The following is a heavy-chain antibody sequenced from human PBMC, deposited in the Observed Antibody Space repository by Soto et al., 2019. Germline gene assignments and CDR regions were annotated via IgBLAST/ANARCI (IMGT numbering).Heavy chain of an antibody. Sequence: QVQLVQSGAEVKKPGSSVKVSCKASGGTFSSYAISWVRQAPGQGLEWMGGIIPIFGTANYAQKFQGRVTITADKSTSTAYMELSSLRSEDTAVYYCARRARRAGTTPEDILTGSYYFDYWGQGTLVTVSS. V-gene: IGHV1-69*06. CDR3: ARRARRAGTTPEDILTGSYYFDY. CDR2: IIPIFGTA. CDR1: GGTFSSYA. D-gene: IGHD3-9*01. J-gene: IGHJ4*02.